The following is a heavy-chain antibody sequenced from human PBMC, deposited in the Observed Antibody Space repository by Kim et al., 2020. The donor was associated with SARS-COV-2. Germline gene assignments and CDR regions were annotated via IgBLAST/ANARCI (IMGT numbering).Heavy chain of an antibody. Sequence: GGSLRLSCAASGFTFNSYAIHWVRQAPGKGLEWVGVISYDGSNKYYADSLKGRFTISRDTSKNTVYLLMNSLRAEDTAVYYCAKDRLVRGEDYFDYWGQGTLVTVSS. V-gene: IGHV3-30*04. D-gene: IGHD3-10*01. CDR2: ISYDGSNK. CDR3: AKDRLVRGEDYFDY. CDR1: GFTFNSYA. J-gene: IGHJ4*02.